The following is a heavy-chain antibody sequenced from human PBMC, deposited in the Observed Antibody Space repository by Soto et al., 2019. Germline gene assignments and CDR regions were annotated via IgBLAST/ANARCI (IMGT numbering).Heavy chain of an antibody. CDR2: IYYSGST. CDR1: GGSINSYY. Sequence: QVQLQESGPGLVKPSETLSLTCTVSGGSINSYYWSWIRQPPGKGLEWIGYIYYSGSTKYNPSLKSRVTISVDTSQNQFSLNRSSVTAADTAVYYCARRYRSGFDYWGQGSLVTVSS. V-gene: IGHV4-59*08. D-gene: IGHD6-19*01. J-gene: IGHJ4*02. CDR3: ARRYRSGFDY.